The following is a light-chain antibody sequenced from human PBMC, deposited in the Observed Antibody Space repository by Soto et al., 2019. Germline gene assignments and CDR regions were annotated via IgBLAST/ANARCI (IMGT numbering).Light chain of an antibody. CDR3: QQYYNWPRT. J-gene: IGKJ2*01. Sequence: EMVMTQSPATLSVSPGDGATLSCRASQSVGSNLPWFQQKPGQAPRLLIYGASTRATGIPARFSGSGSGTEFTLTISSLQSEDFAVYYWQQYYNWPRTFGQGTKLEIK. CDR2: GAS. V-gene: IGKV3-15*01. CDR1: QSVGSN.